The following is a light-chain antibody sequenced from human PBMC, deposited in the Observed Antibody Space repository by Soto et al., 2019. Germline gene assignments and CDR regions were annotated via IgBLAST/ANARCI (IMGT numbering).Light chain of an antibody. CDR3: ASWDDSLNGVV. Sequence: QSVLTQPPSASGTPGQRVTISCSGSSSNIGSNAVNWYQQLPGTAPKLLICNNDQRLSGVPDRFSGSKSGTSASLVISGLQSDDEADYYCASWDDSLNGVVFGGGTKLTVL. CDR1: SSNIGSNA. CDR2: NND. V-gene: IGLV1-44*01. J-gene: IGLJ3*02.